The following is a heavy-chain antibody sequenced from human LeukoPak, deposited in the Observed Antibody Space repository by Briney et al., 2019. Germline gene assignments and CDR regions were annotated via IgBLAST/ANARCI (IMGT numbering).Heavy chain of an antibody. D-gene: IGHD1-14*01. Sequence: SLRLSCAASGFTFDDYAMHWVRQAPGKGLEWVSGISWNSGSIGYADSVKGRFTISRDNAKNSLYLQMNSLRAEDTALYYCAKDRTDYYGMDVWGQGTTVTVSS. J-gene: IGHJ6*02. CDR1: GFTFDDYA. CDR2: ISWNSGSI. CDR3: AKDRTDYYGMDV. V-gene: IGHV3-9*01.